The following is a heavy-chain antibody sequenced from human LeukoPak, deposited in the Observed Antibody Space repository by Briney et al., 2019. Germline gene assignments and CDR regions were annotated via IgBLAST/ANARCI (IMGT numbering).Heavy chain of an antibody. V-gene: IGHV4-59*11. CDR2: ISHNGFT. CDR1: AGSISGRF. Sequence: SETLSLTCTVSAGSISGRFWSWVRQPPGKGLEWIAYISHNGFTNYNPSLKSRVTISVDTSKNQFSLKLSSVTAADTAVYYCARGLGQQLVPDYWGQGTLVTVSS. D-gene: IGHD6-13*01. CDR3: ARGLGQQLVPDY. J-gene: IGHJ4*02.